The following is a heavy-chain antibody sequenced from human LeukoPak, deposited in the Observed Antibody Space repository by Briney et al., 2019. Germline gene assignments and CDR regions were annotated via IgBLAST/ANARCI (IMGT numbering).Heavy chain of an antibody. J-gene: IGHJ3*02. CDR1: GYTFTSYD. V-gene: IGHV1-8*02. CDR3: ARGHYCSGGRCYYRPFYSDALDI. Sequence: GASVKVSCKASGYTFTSYDINWVRQATGQGLEWMGWMNPNNGNTGYAQKFQGRVSITRNSSITTAYMELSSLRSEDTAIYYCARGHYCSGGRCYYRPFYSDALDIWGQGTMVTVSS. CDR2: MNPNNGNT. D-gene: IGHD2-15*01.